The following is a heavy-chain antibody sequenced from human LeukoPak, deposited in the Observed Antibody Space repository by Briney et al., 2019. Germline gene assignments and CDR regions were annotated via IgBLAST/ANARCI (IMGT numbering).Heavy chain of an antibody. V-gene: IGHV3-43*02. CDR2: ISGDGGST. Sequence: PGGSLRLSCAASGFTFDDYAMHWVRQAPGKALEWVSLISGDGGSTYYADSVKGRFTISRDNSKNSLYLQMNSPRTEDTTLYYGAKDTSWLYTMDVWGQGTTVTVSS. CDR1: GFTFDDYA. J-gene: IGHJ6*02. CDR3: AKDTSWLYTMDV. D-gene: IGHD6-13*01.